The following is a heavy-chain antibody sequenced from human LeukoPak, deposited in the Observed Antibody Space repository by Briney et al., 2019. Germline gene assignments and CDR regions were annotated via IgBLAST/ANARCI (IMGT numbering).Heavy chain of an antibody. D-gene: IGHD6-19*01. CDR2: IYSGGST. CDR1: GFSVSSNY. J-gene: IGHJ4*02. V-gene: IGHV3-66*01. CDR3: ARGVALHSDGWTPPVY. Sequence: GGSLRLSCAASGFSVSSNYMSWVRQAPGKGLEWVSVIYSGGSTYYVDSVKGRFTISRDNSKNTLYLQMNGLRAEDTGVYYCARGVALHSDGWTPPVYWGQGTLVTVSS.